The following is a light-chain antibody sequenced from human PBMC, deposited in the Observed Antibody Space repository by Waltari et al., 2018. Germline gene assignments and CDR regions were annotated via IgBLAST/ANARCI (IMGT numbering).Light chain of an antibody. CDR3: QQYDNWLGT. CDR1: QSIGSN. V-gene: IGKV3-15*01. Sequence: ELVMTQSPATLSVFPGASAPLSCRANQSIGSNFAGYQQKPGQAPRLLIYGASTRANGIPARFSGSGSGTEFALTISSLQSEDFAVYFCQQYDNWLGTFGQGTKVEIK. CDR2: GAS. J-gene: IGKJ1*01.